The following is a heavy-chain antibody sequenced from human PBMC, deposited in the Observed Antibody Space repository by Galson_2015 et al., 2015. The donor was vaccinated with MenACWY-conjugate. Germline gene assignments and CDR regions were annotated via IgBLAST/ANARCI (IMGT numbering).Heavy chain of an antibody. Sequence: SLRLSCAPSGLTFSNVWMSWVRQAPGKGLEWVARIKCRTDGGTTDYATPVKGKFTILRDDSAKTLNLKMNSLKIEDTAMYFCSRDRDDGGSRWWFDPWGQGTLVTVSS. V-gene: IGHV3-15*01. CDR3: SRDRDDGGSRWWFDP. D-gene: IGHD2-15*01. CDR1: GLTFSNVW. J-gene: IGHJ5*02. CDR2: IKCRTDGGTT.